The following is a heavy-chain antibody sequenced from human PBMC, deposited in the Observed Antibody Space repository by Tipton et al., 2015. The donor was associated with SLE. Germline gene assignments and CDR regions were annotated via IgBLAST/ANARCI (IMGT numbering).Heavy chain of an antibody. CDR2: INPNSGGT. Sequence: QLGQSGPEVKKPGASVKVSCKASGYTFTGYYMHWVRQAPGQGLEWMGWINPNSGGTDYAQKFQGRVTMTRDTSISTAYMELSRLRSADTAVYYCARAGEVVVPADRGTNDYWGRGTLVTVSS. J-gene: IGHJ4*02. CDR1: GYTFTGYY. V-gene: IGHV1-2*02. D-gene: IGHD2-2*01. CDR3: ARAGEVVVPADRGTNDY.